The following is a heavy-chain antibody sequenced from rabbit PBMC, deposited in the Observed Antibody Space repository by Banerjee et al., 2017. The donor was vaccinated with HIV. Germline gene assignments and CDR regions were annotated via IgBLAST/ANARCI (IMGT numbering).Heavy chain of an antibody. CDR1: GFSFSYKYV. Sequence: QEQLVESGGGLVQPEGSLTLTCTASGFSFSYKYVMCWVRQAPGKGLEWIACINTNSGNTVYASCVNGRFTISRPSSTTVTLQMTSLTAADTATYFCARGYAGDGSPTPYFHLWGPGTL. J-gene: IGHJ4*01. CDR3: ARGYAGDGSPTPYFHL. CDR2: INTNSGNT. V-gene: IGHV1S45*01. D-gene: IGHD4-2*01.